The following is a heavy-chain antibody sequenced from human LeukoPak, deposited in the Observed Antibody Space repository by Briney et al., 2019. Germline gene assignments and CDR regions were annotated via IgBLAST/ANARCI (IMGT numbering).Heavy chain of an antibody. CDR3: ARVAYYYDSSGKGAIDY. CDR2: INPNSGGT. Sequence: ASVKVSCKVSGYTFTGYYMHWVRQAPGQGLEWMGRINPNSGGTNYAQKFQGRVTMTRDTSISTAYMELSRLRSDDTAVYYCARVAYYYDSSGKGAIDYWGQGTLVTVSS. V-gene: IGHV1-2*06. J-gene: IGHJ4*02. CDR1: GYTFTGYY. D-gene: IGHD3-22*01.